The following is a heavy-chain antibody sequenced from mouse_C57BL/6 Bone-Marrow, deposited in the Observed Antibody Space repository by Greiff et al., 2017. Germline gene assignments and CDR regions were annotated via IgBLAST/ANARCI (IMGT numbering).Heavy chain of an antibody. CDR1: GFTFSSYA. J-gene: IGHJ2*01. Sequence: EVMLVESGGGLVKPGGSLKLSCAASGFTFSSYAMSWVRQTPEKRLEWVATISDGGSYTYYPDNVKGRFPISRDNAKNNLYLQMSHLKSEDTAMYYCASLFKKGYWGQGTTLTVSS. CDR3: ASLFKKGY. CDR2: ISDGGSYT. V-gene: IGHV5-4*03. D-gene: IGHD6-2*01.